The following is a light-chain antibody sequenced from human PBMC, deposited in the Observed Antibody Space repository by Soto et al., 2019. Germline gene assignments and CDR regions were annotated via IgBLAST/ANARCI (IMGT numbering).Light chain of an antibody. J-gene: IGKJ4*01. CDR3: QQYNAWPLT. CDR2: GAS. CDR1: QSVSSN. Sequence: EIVMTQSPATLSVSPGERATLSCRASQSVSSNLAWYLQKPGQAPRLLVSGASTRATCVPARFSGSGSGTEFTLTISSLQSEDFAIYYCQQYNAWPLTFGGGTKVEIQ. V-gene: IGKV3-15*01.